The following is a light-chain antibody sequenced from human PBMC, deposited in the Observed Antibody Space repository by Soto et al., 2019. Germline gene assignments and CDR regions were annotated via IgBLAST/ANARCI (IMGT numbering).Light chain of an antibody. Sequence: QSALTQPASVSGSPGQSITISCTGTSSDVGSYNYVSWYQQHPGKVPKLMIYEVSNRPSGVSNRFSGSKSGNTASLTISGLQAEDEADYYCSSYTSSSTLEVFGTGTKLTVL. CDR3: SSYTSSSTLEV. J-gene: IGLJ1*01. V-gene: IGLV2-14*01. CDR1: SSDVGSYNY. CDR2: EVS.